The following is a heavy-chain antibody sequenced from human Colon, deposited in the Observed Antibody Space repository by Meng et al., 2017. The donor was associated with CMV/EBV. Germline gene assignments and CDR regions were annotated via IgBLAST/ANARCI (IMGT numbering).Heavy chain of an antibody. Sequence: KVSCKGSGYSFTSYWIGWVRQMPGKGLEWMGIIYPGDSDTRYSPSFQGQVTISADKSISTAYLQWSSLKASDTAMYYCARQVLLWFGESRNGARTLARAFDIWGQGTMVTVSS. CDR1: GYSFTSYW. V-gene: IGHV5-51*01. CDR2: IYPGDSDT. CDR3: ARQVLLWFGESRNGARTLARAFDI. J-gene: IGHJ3*02. D-gene: IGHD3-10*01.